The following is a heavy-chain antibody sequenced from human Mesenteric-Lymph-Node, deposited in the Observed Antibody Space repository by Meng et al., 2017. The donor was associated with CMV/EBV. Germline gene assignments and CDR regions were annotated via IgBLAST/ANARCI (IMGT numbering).Heavy chain of an antibody. Sequence: GESLKISCAASGFTFSSYAMSWVRQAPGKGLEWVSAISGSGGSTYYADSVKGRFTISRDNSKNTLYLQMNSLRAEDTAVYYCAQDTPRRSLDYWGQGTLVTVSS. D-gene: IGHD1-14*01. CDR3: AQDTPRRSLDY. CDR2: ISGSGGST. CDR1: GFTFSSYA. V-gene: IGHV3-23*01. J-gene: IGHJ4*02.